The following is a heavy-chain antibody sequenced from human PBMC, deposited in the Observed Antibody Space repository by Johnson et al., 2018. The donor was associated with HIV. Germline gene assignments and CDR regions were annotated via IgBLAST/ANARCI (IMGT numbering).Heavy chain of an antibody. D-gene: IGHD1-1*01. J-gene: IGHJ3*02. CDR1: GFTYSSYA. Sequence: QVQLVESGGGVVQPGRSLRLSCVVSGFTYSSYAMHWVRQAPGKGLEWVAVISYDGSNKYYADSVKGRFTISRDNSKNTLYLQMNSLRGEDTAVYYCGRGDCGWNEDCAFDIWVQGTMVTVPS. CDR2: ISYDGSNK. CDR3: GRGDCGWNEDCAFDI. V-gene: IGHV3-30*04.